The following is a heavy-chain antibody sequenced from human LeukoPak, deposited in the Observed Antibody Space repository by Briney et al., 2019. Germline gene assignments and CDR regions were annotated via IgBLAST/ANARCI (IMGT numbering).Heavy chain of an antibody. J-gene: IGHJ6*03. CDR2: IYYSGST. V-gene: IGHV4-39*07. D-gene: IGHD3-10*01. CDR3: ARLSGAWVRGTRKTPHYYYYMDV. CDR1: GGSISSSSYY. Sequence: SETLSLTCTVSGGSISSSSYYWGWIRQPPGKGLEWIGSIYYSGSTYYNPSLKSRVTISVDTSKNQFSLKLSSVTAADTAVYYCARLSGAWVRGTRKTPHYYYYMDVWGKGTTVTISS.